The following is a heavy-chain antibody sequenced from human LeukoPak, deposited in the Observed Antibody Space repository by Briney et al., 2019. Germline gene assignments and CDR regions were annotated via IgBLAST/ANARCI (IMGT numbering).Heavy chain of an antibody. D-gene: IGHD4-17*01. V-gene: IGHV3-66*01. CDR2: MYTSEST. J-gene: IGHJ3*02. CDR3: VRDVVEQGRSDAFDI. Sequence: GGSLRLSCAASAFTVSANYMGWGRQAPGKGLEWVSIMYTSESTYFADSVKGRFNISRDNSRNTMYLQMNSRRVEDTSIYYCVRDVVEQGRSDAFDIWGQGTLVTVSS. CDR1: AFTVSANY.